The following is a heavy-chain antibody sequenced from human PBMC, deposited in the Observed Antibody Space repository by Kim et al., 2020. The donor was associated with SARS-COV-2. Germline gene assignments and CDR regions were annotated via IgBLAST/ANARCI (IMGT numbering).Heavy chain of an antibody. J-gene: IGHJ4*02. CDR1: GFTFSSYA. CDR3: ARDSLHSSGSRAPNY. Sequence: GGSLRLSCAASGFTFSSYAMTWVRLAPGQGLEWVSVISDGGSGTHYADSVKGRFTISRDNSKNTLYLQMNSLGAGDTAIYYCARDSLHSSGSRAPNYWGQGTLVTVSS. CDR2: ISDGGSGT. D-gene: IGHD6-19*01. V-gene: IGHV3-23*01.